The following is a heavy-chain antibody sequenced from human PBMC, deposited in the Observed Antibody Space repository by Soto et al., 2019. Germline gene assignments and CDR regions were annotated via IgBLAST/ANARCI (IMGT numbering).Heavy chain of an antibody. V-gene: IGHV3-30-3*01. CDR1: GFTFSSYA. CDR3: ARGSSGWYLVYGMDV. Sequence: QVQLVESGGGVVQPGRSLRLSCAASGFTFSSYAMHWVRQAPGKGLEWVAVISYDGSNKYYADSVKGRFTISRDNSKNTLYLQMNSLRAEDTAVYYCARGSSGWYLVYGMDVWGQGTTVTVSS. J-gene: IGHJ6*02. CDR2: ISYDGSNK. D-gene: IGHD6-19*01.